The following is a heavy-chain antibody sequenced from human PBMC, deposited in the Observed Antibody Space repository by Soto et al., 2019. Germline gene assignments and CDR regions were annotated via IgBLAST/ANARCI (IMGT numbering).Heavy chain of an antibody. J-gene: IGHJ3*02. CDR3: AKLVPYYDFWSAPGAFDI. Sequence: PGGSLRLSCAASGFTFSSYAMSWVRQAPGKGLEWVSAISGSGGSTYYADSVKGRFTISRDNSKNTLYLQMNSLRAEDTAVYYCAKLVPYYDFWSAPGAFDIWGQGTMVT. CDR1: GFTFSSYA. V-gene: IGHV3-23*01. CDR2: ISGSGGST. D-gene: IGHD3-3*01.